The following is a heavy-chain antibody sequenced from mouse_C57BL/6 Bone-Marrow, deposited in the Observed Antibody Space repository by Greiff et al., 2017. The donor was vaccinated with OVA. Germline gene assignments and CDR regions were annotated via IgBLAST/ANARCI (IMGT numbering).Heavy chain of an antibody. J-gene: IGHJ4*01. Sequence: QVQLQQPGAELVKPGASVKMSCKASGYTFTSYWITWVKQRPGQGLEWIGDIYPGSGSTNYNEKFKSKATLTVDTSYSTAYMQLISLTSEYSAVYYFSISNYPLYAMDYWGQGTSVTVSS. D-gene: IGHD2-5*01. CDR2: IYPGSGST. V-gene: IGHV1-55*01. CDR3: SISNYPLYAMDY. CDR1: GYTFTSYW.